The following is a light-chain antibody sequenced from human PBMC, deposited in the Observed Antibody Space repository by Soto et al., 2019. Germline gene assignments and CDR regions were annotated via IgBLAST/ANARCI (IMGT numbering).Light chain of an antibody. CDR3: SSYTSISTYA. Sequence: QSVLTQPASVSGSPGQSITISCTGTSSDVGGYNFVSWYQQHPDKAPKLMIYDVTNRPSGVSNRFSGSKSGNTASLTISGLQAEDEADYYCSSYTSISTYAFGTGTQVTVL. V-gene: IGLV2-14*01. CDR2: DVT. CDR1: SSDVGGYNF. J-gene: IGLJ1*01.